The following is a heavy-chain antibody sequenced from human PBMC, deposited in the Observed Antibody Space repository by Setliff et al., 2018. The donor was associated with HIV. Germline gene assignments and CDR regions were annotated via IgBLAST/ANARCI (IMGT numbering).Heavy chain of an antibody. D-gene: IGHD3-9*01. J-gene: IGHJ6*02. CDR3: ARDSGAVLRYFDWPFYYYYGMDV. CDR2: IGPYNGRT. V-gene: IGHV1-18*01. CDR1: GYMFIAYG. Sequence: ASVKVSCKTSGYMFIAYGMSWVRRAPGQGLEWMGWIGPYNGRTEYAQEFQGRVSLTIDTSTSTAYMELRSLRSDDTAVYYCARDSGAVLRYFDWPFYYYYGMDVWGQGTTVTVSS.